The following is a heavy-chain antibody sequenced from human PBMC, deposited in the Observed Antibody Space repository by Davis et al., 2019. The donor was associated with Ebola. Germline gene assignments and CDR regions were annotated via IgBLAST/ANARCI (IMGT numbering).Heavy chain of an antibody. V-gene: IGHV3-23*01. CDR3: AKGRIFEFVDWFDP. D-gene: IGHD3-3*01. CDR2: ISGSGGST. J-gene: IGHJ5*02. Sequence: GESLKISCAASGFTFSSYAMSWVRQAPGKGLEWVSAISGSGGSTYYADSVKGRFTISRDNSKNTLYLQMNSLRAEDTAVYYCAKGRIFEFVDWFDPWGQGTLVTVSS. CDR1: GFTFSSYA.